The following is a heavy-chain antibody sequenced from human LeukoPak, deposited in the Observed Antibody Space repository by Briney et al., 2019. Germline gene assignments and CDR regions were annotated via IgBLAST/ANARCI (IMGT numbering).Heavy chain of an antibody. V-gene: IGHV1-69*13. D-gene: IGHD3-10*01. J-gene: IGHJ4*02. Sequence: SVKVSCKASGGTFSSYAISWVRQAPGQGLEWMGGIIPIFGTANYAQKFQGRVTITADESTSTAYMELSSLRSEDTAVYYCARTAPLWFGGLSPFDYWGQGTLVTVSS. CDR2: IIPIFGTA. CDR3: ARTAPLWFGGLSPFDY. CDR1: GGTFSSYA.